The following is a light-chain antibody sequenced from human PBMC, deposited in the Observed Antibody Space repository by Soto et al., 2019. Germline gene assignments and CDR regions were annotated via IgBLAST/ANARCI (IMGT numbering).Light chain of an antibody. CDR1: SSDVGGYNY. V-gene: IGLV2-14*01. Sequence: QSALTQPASVSGSPGQSITISCTGTSSDVGGYNYVSWYQQHPGKAPKLMIYDVSNRPSGVSNRFSGSKSGNTASLTISGLQAEDEADYYCSSYTSSSTPYVFGTGTKVPVL. CDR3: SSYTSSSTPYV. J-gene: IGLJ1*01. CDR2: DVS.